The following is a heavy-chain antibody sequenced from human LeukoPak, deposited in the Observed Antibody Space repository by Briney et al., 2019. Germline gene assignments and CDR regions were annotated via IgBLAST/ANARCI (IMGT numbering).Heavy chain of an antibody. CDR3: AAQAPYYCSGYVFDY. D-gene: IGHD2-15*01. V-gene: IGHV5-51*01. J-gene: IGHJ4*02. CDR1: GYSFTSYW. Sequence: GESLKISCKGSGYSFTSYWIGWVRQMPGKGLEWMGIIYPGDSDTRYSPSFQGQVTISADKSISTAYLQWSSLKASDTAMYYCAAQAPYYCSGYVFDYWGQGTLVTVSS. CDR2: IYPGDSDT.